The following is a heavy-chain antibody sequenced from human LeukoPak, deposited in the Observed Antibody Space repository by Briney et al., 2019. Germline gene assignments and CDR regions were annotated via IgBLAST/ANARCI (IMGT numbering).Heavy chain of an antibody. CDR2: ISVYSGNT. V-gene: IGHV1-18*01. CDR1: GYTFNSYG. CDR3: ARAYSSSPKAAGYYMDV. J-gene: IGHJ6*03. D-gene: IGHD6-13*01. Sequence: ASVKVSCKASGYTFNSYGISWVRQAPGQGLEWMGWISVYSGNTNYAQKLQGRVTMTTDTSTSTTYMELRSLRSDDTAVYYCARAYSSSPKAAGYYMDVWGKGTTVTVSS.